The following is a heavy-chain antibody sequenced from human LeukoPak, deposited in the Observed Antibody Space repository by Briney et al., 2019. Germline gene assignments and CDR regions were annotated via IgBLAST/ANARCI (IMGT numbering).Heavy chain of an antibody. CDR1: GDSISGYH. Sequence: SETLSLTCTVSGDSISGYHWSWIRQPPGKGLEWIGYISYSGSTKYNPSPKSRVIISVDTSKNQFSLNLSSLTAADTAVYYCARVGRGDHTWGSYSFDYWGQGTLVTVSS. CDR3: ARVGRGDHTWGSYSFDY. V-gene: IGHV4-59*01. CDR2: ISYSGST. J-gene: IGHJ4*02. D-gene: IGHD3-16*01.